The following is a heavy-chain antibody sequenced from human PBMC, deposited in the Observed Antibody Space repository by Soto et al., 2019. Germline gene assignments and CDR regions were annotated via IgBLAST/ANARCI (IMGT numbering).Heavy chain of an antibody. V-gene: IGHV4-38-2*02. D-gene: IGHD2-2*01. Sequence: SETLSLTCAVSGYSISSGYYWGWIRQPPGKGPEWIGSIYHSGSTYYNPSLKSRVTISVDTSKNQFSLKLSSVTAADTAVYYCARDLRGCSSTSCYGYWGQGTLVTVSS. CDR1: GYSISSGYY. CDR3: ARDLRGCSSTSCYGY. CDR2: IYHSGST. J-gene: IGHJ4*02.